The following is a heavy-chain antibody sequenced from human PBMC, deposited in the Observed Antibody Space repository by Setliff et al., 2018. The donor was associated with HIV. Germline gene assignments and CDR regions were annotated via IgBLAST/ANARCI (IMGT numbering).Heavy chain of an antibody. CDR3: ARDDVGYCSGGSCYHLFDTFDI. V-gene: IGHV1-18*03. CDR1: GYSFTNYG. D-gene: IGHD2-15*01. Sequence: ASVKVSCKASGYSFTNYGISWVRQAPGQGLEWMGWISSYNDNTNYALNLQGRVTMTTDTSTSTAYMELRSLRSDDMAVYYCARDDVGYCSGGSCYHLFDTFDIWGQGTVVTVSS. J-gene: IGHJ3*02. CDR2: ISSYNDNT.